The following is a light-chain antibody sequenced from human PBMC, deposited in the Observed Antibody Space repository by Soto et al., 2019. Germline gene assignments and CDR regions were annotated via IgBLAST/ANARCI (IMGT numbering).Light chain of an antibody. CDR1: DSDIGGYDY. CDR2: DVN. V-gene: IGLV2-14*03. Sequence: QSALTQPASVSGSPGQSIAISCTGTDSDIGGYDYVSWYQQHPGKAPKLMLYDVNNRPSGVSNRFSGSKSGNTASLTISGLQAEDEATYYCGSFTTSTTVVFGGGTLLTVL. J-gene: IGLJ7*01. CDR3: GSFTTSTTVV.